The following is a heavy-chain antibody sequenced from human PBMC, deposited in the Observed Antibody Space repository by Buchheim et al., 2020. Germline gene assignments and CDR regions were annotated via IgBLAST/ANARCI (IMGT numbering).Heavy chain of an antibody. V-gene: IGHV3-30-3*01. Sequence: QVQLVESGGGVVQPGRSLRLSCAASGFTFSSYAMHWVRQAPGKGLEWVAVISSDESNKYYADSVKGRLTIARDNSKNTLYLQMNSLRTEDTAIYYCVRKSHNGIAAAGDYFEYRGQGTL. CDR3: VRKSHNGIAAAGDYFEY. CDR1: GFTFSSYA. D-gene: IGHD6-13*01. J-gene: IGHJ4*02. CDR2: ISSDESNK.